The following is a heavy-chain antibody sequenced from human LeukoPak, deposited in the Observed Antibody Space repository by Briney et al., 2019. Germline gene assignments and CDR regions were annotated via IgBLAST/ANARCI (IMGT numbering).Heavy chain of an antibody. J-gene: IGHJ6*02. CDR3: ATDQRGGSGNYSPPQRSDYYSGKDV. CDR2: ISWNGGSI. Sequence: GGSLRLSCAASGFTFDDYAMHWVRQAPGKGLEWVSGISWNGGSIGYAGSVKGRFTISRDNAKNSLYLQMNSLRAEDTALYYCATDQRGGSGNYSPPQRSDYYSGKDVSGQGTTVTVSS. V-gene: IGHV3-9*01. D-gene: IGHD3-10*01. CDR1: GFTFDDYA.